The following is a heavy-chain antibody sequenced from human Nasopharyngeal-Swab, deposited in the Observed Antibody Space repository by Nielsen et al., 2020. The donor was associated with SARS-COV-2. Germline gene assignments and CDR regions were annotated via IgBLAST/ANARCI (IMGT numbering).Heavy chain of an antibody. V-gene: IGHV3-73*01. Sequence: GESLKISCEISGFIFSASAMHWVRQASGKGLEWVGRIGDKDHNYASTYVASVKGRFTISRDDSKNTAFLQLNSLKTEDTALYYCTTDFYFDYWGQGTLVTVSS. J-gene: IGHJ4*02. CDR3: TTDFYFDY. CDR1: GFIFSASA. CDR2: IGDKDHNYAS.